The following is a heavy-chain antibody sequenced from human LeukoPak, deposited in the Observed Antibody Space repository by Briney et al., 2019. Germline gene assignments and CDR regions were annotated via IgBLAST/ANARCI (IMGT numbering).Heavy chain of an antibody. CDR1: GFTFSSYA. CDR2: ISGSGGST. CDR3: AKGEGYCSSTSCLGGMDV. D-gene: IGHD2-2*01. V-gene: IGHV3-23*01. J-gene: IGHJ6*02. Sequence: PGGSLRLSCAASGFTFSSYAMSWVRQAPGKGLEWVSAISGSGGSTYYADSVKGRFTISRDNSKNTLYLQMNSLRAEDTAVYYCAKGEGYCSSTSCLGGMDVWGQGTTVTVSS.